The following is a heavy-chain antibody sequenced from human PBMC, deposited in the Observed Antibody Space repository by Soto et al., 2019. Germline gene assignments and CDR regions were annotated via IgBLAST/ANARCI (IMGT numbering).Heavy chain of an antibody. CDR3: ARGRYGDY. CDR1: GYTCTSYG. V-gene: IGHV1-18*01. J-gene: IGHJ4*02. Sequence: QVHLVQSGAEVKKPGASVKVSCKGSGYTCTSYGITWVRQAPGQGLEWMGWISAYNGNTDYAQKLQGRVTVTRDTSTSTAYMEWRSLRSDDTAVYYCARGRYGDYLGQGALVTVSS. CDR2: ISAYNGNT. D-gene: IGHD1-1*01.